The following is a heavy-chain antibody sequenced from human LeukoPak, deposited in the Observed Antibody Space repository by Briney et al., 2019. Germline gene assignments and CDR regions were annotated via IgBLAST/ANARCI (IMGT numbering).Heavy chain of an antibody. CDR2: IYYSGST. V-gene: IGHV4-30-4*08. J-gene: IGHJ4*02. Sequence: SETLSLTCTVSGGSISSGDYYWSWIRQPPGKGLEWIGYIYYSGSTYYNPSLKSRVTISVDTSKNQFSLKLSSVTAADTAVYYCARRTRSGYYDTVYWGQGTLVTVSS. CDR3: ARRTRSGYYDTVY. CDR1: GGSISSGDYY. D-gene: IGHD3-22*01.